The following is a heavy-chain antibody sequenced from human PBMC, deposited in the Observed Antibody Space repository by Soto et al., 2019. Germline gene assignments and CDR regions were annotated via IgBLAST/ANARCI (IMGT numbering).Heavy chain of an antibody. J-gene: IGHJ4*02. CDR1: GFTFSSYS. V-gene: IGHV3-21*01. D-gene: IGHD2-2*02. Sequence: GGSLRLSCAASGFTFSSYSMNWVRQAPGKGLEWVSSISSSSSYIYYADSVKGRFTISRDNAKNSLYLQMNSLRAEDTAVYYCARSTLSRVPAAIGYWGQGTLVTVSS. CDR3: ARSTLSRVPAAIGY. CDR2: ISSSSSYI.